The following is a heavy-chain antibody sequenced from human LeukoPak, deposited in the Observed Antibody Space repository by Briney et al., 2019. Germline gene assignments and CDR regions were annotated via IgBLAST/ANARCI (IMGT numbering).Heavy chain of an antibody. J-gene: IGHJ3*02. Sequence: PSETLSLTCTVSGGSISSSSYYWGWIRQPPGKGLEWIGSIYYGGSTYYNPSLKSRVTISVDTSKNQFSLKLSSVTAADTAVYYCARGRYHSLDAFDIWGQGTMVTVSS. CDR1: GGSISSSSYY. CDR2: IYYGGST. V-gene: IGHV4-39*01. CDR3: ARGRYHSLDAFDI. D-gene: IGHD2-2*01.